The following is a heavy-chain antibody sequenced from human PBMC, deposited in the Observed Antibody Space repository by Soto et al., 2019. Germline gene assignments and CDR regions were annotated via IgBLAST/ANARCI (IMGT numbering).Heavy chain of an antibody. J-gene: IGHJ5*02. Sequence: SETLSLTCAVSGGSFSGYYWSWIRQPPGGGLEWIGQIILSGTTTNNPSLKSRVTISVDTSKSQFSLKLTSVTAADTAIYFCARGSVERSAAYLGGLFDPWGQGTLVTVSS. V-gene: IGHV4-34*01. CDR2: IILSGTT. D-gene: IGHD3-10*01. CDR1: GGSFSGYY. CDR3: ARGSVERSAAYLGGLFDP.